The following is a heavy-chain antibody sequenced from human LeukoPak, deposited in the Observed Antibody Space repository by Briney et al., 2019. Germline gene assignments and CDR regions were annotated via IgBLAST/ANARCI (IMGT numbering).Heavy chain of an antibody. CDR2: ISSSGSDI. CDR1: GFTFSNYE. CDR3: AATYSGNWEFDY. D-gene: IGHD1-26*01. Sequence: PGGSLRLSCAASGFTFSNYEMHWVRQAPGKGLEWVSYISSSGSDIYYADSVKGRLTISRDNAKNSLYLEMNSLRAEDTALYYCAATYSGNWEFDYWGQGTLVTVSS. V-gene: IGHV3-48*03. J-gene: IGHJ4*02.